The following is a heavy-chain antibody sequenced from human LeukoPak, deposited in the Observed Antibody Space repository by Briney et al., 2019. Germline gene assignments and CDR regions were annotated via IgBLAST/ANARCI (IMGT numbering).Heavy chain of an antibody. V-gene: IGHV1-69*02. CDR1: GYTFTSYY. CDR3: ARSAVTGDRDY. CDR2: IIPILGIA. J-gene: IGHJ4*02. Sequence: GASVKVSCKASGYTFTSYYISWVRQAPGQGLEWMGRIIPILGIANYAQKFQGRVTITADKSTSTAYMELSSLRSEDTAVYYCARSAVTGDRDYWGQGTLVTVSS. D-gene: IGHD7-27*01.